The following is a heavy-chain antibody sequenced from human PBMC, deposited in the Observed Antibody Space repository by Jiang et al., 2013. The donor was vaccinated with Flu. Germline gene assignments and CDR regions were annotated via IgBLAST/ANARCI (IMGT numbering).Heavy chain of an antibody. CDR1: GYTFTSYY. CDR2: INPSGGST. Sequence: KASGYTFTSYYMHWVRQAPGQGLEWMGIINPSGGSTSYAQKFQGRVTMTRDTSTSTVYMELSSLRSEDTAVYYGARSPFAYTGEWDYWGQGTLVTVSS. J-gene: IGHJ4*02. CDR3: ARSPFAYTGEWDY. V-gene: IGHV1-46*01. D-gene: IGHD3-10*01.